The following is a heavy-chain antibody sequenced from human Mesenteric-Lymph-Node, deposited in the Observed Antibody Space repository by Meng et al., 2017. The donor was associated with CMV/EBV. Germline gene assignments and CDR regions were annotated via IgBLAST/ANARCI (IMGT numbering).Heavy chain of an antibody. D-gene: IGHD2-2*01. CDR1: GGSFSGYF. Sequence: SETLSLTCAVYGGSFSGYFWSWIRQPPGKGLEWIGEINHGGSAKYNPSLKSRVTISVDTSKSQSSLKMTSVTAADTAVYYCARGVACSSTSCQMDYWGQGTLVTVSS. V-gene: IGHV4-34*01. CDR2: INHGGSA. CDR3: ARGVACSSTSCQMDY. J-gene: IGHJ4*02.